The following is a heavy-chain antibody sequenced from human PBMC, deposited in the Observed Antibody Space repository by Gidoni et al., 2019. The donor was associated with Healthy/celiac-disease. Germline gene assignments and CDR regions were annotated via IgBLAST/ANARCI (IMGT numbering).Heavy chain of an antibody. D-gene: IGHD3-22*01. Sequence: QVQLVESGGGVVQPGRSLRLSCAASGFTFSSYAMLWVRQAPGKGLEWVAVISYDGSNKYYADSVKGRFTISRDNSKNTLYLQMNSLRAEDTAVYYCAKDLPFFDSSGYYGLWDYWGQGTLVTVSS. CDR3: AKDLPFFDSSGYYGLWDY. CDR2: ISYDGSNK. J-gene: IGHJ4*02. V-gene: IGHV3-30*04. CDR1: GFTFSSYA.